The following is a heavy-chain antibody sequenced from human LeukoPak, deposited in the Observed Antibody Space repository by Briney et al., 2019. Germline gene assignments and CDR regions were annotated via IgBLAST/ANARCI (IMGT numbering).Heavy chain of an antibody. CDR1: GFTFGTYW. J-gene: IGHJ4*02. D-gene: IGHD6-13*01. CDR2: INHDGSDK. V-gene: IGHV3-7*01. CDR3: ARVSSSSPPGY. Sequence: GGSLRLSCAASGFTFGTYWLSWVRQAPGKGLEWVANINHDGSDKYYVDSVKGRFTISRDNAKNSLYLQMNSLRAEDTAMYYCARVSSSSPPGYWGQGTLVTVSS.